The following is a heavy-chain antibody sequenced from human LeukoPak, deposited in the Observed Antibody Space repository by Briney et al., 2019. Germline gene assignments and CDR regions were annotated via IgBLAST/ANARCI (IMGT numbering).Heavy chain of an antibody. Sequence: GGSLRLSCAASGFTFSSYSMNWVRQAPGKGLEWVSSISSSSSYIYYADSVKGRFTISRDNAKNSLYLQMNSLRAEDTAVYYCARAMPLASYGDYIAGAKRAFDYWGQGTLVTVSS. J-gene: IGHJ4*02. V-gene: IGHV3-21*01. D-gene: IGHD4-17*01. CDR1: GFTFSSYS. CDR2: ISSSSSYI. CDR3: ARAMPLASYGDYIAGAKRAFDY.